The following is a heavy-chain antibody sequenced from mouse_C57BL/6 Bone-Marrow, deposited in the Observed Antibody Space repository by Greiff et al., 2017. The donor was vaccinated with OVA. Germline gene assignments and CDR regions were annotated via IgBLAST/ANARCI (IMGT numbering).Heavy chain of an antibody. CDR3: ARSLYYSNWGYYFDY. D-gene: IGHD2-5*01. V-gene: IGHV1-4*01. CDR1: GYTFTSYT. J-gene: IGHJ2*01. CDR2: INPSSGYT. Sequence: VQLQQSGAELARPGASVKMSCKASGYTFTSYTMHWVKQRPGQGLEWIGYINPSSGYTKYNQKFKDKATLTADKSSSTAYMQLSSLTSEDSAVYYCARSLYYSNWGYYFDYWGQGTTLTVSS.